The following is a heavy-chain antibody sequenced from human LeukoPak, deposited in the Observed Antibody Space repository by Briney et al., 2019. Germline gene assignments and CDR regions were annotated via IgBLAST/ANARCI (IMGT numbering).Heavy chain of an antibody. D-gene: IGHD6-6*01. Sequence: GGSQRLSCAASGFTFSNYAMSWVRQAPGKGLEWVSAASPSGGNTYYADSVKGRFTISRDNSKITLYLQMDSLSAEDTAVYYCAKPRETSRRYWFFDLWGRGTLVTVSS. J-gene: IGHJ2*01. V-gene: IGHV3-23*01. CDR3: AKPRETSRRYWFFDL. CDR1: GFTFSNYA. CDR2: ASPSGGNT.